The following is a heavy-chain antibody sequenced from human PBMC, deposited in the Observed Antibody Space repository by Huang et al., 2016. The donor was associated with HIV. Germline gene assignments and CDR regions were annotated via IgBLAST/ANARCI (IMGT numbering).Heavy chain of an antibody. CDR3: ATNNWNDSYYYFMYV. D-gene: IGHD1-20*01. CDR2: IYHSGST. J-gene: IGHJ6*03. CDR1: GGSISSSGYY. Sequence: QLQLQESGPGLVKPSETLSLTCTVSGGSISSSGYYWGWIRQPPGKGLEWIGSIYHSGSTYYNPSLRSRVTIFIDTSKIQFSLKLKSVTPADTAVYYCATNNWNDSYYYFMYVWGKGTTVTVSS. V-gene: IGHV4-39*01.